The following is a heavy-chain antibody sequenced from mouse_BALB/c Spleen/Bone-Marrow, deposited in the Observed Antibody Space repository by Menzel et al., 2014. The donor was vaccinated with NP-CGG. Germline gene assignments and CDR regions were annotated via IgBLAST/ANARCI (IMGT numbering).Heavy chain of an antibody. V-gene: IGHV2-9*02. CDR3: ARVTSSAVGAMDY. D-gene: IGHD3-2*02. CDR1: GFSLTNYG. CDR2: IWAGGST. Sequence: VKLMESGPGLVAPSQSLSITCTVSGFSLTNYGVHWVRQPPGKGLEWLGVIWAGGSTNYNSALMSGLSISKDNSKGQVFLKMICLQTDDTAMYYCARVTSSAVGAMDYWGQGTSVTVSS. J-gene: IGHJ4*01.